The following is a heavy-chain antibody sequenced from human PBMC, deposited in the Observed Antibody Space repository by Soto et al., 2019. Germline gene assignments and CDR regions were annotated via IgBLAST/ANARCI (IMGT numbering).Heavy chain of an antibody. Sequence: SGPTLVNPTQTLTLTCTFSGFSLSTSGVGVGWIRQPPGKALEWLGIIYWDDDKRYRPSLKSRLTITKDTSKNQLVLTMTNMDPVDTATYFCAHLPWKQLWPRAPVVYWGQGTPVTVPQ. CDR2: IYWDDDK. CDR1: GFSLSTSGVG. CDR3: AHLPWKQLWPRAPVVY. J-gene: IGHJ4*02. V-gene: IGHV2-5*02. D-gene: IGHD5-18*01.